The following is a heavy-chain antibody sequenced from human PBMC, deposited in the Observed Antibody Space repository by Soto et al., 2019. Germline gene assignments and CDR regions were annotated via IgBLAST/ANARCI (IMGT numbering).Heavy chain of an antibody. D-gene: IGHD2-21*02. CDR1: GYTFTSYD. Sequence: ASVKVSCKASGYTFTSYDINWVRQATGQGLEWMGWMNPNSGNTGYAQKFQGRVTMTRNTSISTAYMELSSLRSEDTAVYYCARGAYCGGDCYSGDFDYWGQGTLVTVSS. V-gene: IGHV1-8*01. CDR2: MNPNSGNT. J-gene: IGHJ4*02. CDR3: ARGAYCGGDCYSGDFDY.